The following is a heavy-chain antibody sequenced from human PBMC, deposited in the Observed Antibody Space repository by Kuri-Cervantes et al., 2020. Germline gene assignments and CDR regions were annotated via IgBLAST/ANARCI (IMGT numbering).Heavy chain of an antibody. V-gene: IGHV3-21*04. CDR1: GFTFSSYS. CDR3: ARDRYFPTYYYGSGRVTADY. Sequence: GGSLRLSCAASGFTFSSYSMNWVRQAPGKGLEWVSSISSSSSYIYYADSVKGRFTISRDNAKNSLYLQMNSLRAEDTAVYYCARDRYFPTYYYGSGRVTADYWGQGTLVTVSS. J-gene: IGHJ4*02. CDR2: ISSSSSYI. D-gene: IGHD3-10*01.